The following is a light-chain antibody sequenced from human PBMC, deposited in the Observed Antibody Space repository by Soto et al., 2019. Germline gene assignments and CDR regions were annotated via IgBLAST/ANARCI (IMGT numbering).Light chain of an antibody. CDR3: CSSGGSPTYV. CDR1: SSDVGGYDY. J-gene: IGLJ1*01. CDR2: EVN. V-gene: IGLV2-8*01. Sequence: QSALTQPPSASGSPGQSVTISCTGTSSDVGGYDYVSWYQQLPGKAPKLVIYEVNKRPSGVPERFSGSKSGNTASLTISGLKVEDEADYYCCSSGGSPTYVFGAGTKLTVL.